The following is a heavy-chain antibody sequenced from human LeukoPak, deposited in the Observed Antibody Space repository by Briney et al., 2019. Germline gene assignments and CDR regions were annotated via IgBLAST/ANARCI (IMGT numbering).Heavy chain of an antibody. V-gene: IGHV4-59*02. D-gene: IGHD2-15*01. J-gene: IGHJ4*02. CDR2: VYYSGST. Sequence: SETLSLTCVVSGGSVSGYYWGWIRQPPGRGLEWIGYVYYSGSTNYNPSFKSRITISVDTSRNQFSLQLSSVTAAGTAVYYCARIHRYCSGGACYVLDNWGQGTLVTVSS. CDR1: GGSVSGYY. CDR3: ARIHRYCSGGACYVLDN.